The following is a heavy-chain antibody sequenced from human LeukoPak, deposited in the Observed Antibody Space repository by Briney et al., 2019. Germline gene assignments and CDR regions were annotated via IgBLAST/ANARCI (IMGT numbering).Heavy chain of an antibody. D-gene: IGHD3-3*01. CDR1: GYTFTGYY. Sequence: ASVKVSCKASGYTFTGYYMHWVRQAPGQGLEWMGRINPNSGSTNYAQKFQGRVTITTDTSTSTAYMELSRLRSDDTAVYYCARGEREIFGVVISYYFDYWGQGTLVTVSS. CDR2: INPNSGST. CDR3: ARGEREIFGVVISYYFDY. J-gene: IGHJ4*02. V-gene: IGHV1-2*06.